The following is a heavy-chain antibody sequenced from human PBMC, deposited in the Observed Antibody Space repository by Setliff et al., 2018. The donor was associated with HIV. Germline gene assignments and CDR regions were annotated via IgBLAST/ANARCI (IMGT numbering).Heavy chain of an antibody. J-gene: IGHJ3*02. CDR1: GYTLTSNH. CDR2: INPIGGGT. Sequence: ASVKVSCKASGYTLTSNHMHWVRQAPGQGLEWMGIINPIGGGTNYAQKFQGRVTMTTDTSTSTVYMHLSSLRSDDTAVYYCARDGERYNFDIWGQGTMVTVSS. CDR3: ARDGERYNFDI. V-gene: IGHV1-46*01. D-gene: IGHD2-21*01.